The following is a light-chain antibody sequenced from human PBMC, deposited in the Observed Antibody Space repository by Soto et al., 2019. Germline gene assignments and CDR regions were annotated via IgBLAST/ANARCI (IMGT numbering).Light chain of an antibody. J-gene: IGKJ1*01. CDR3: QQYGSSGT. V-gene: IGKV3-20*01. CDR1: QSVSNNY. CDR2: GAS. Sequence: EIVLTQSPGTLSLSPGERATLSCRASQSVSNNYLDWYQQKPGQAPRLLIYGASNRATGIPDRFSGSGSGPDFTLTISRLEPEDFAVYSCQQYGSSGTFGQGTKVEIK.